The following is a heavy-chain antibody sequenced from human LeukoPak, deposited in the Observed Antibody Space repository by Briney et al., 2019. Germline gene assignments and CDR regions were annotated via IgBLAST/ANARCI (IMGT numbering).Heavy chain of an antibody. V-gene: IGHV3-48*03. D-gene: IGHD3-10*01. CDR3: VRQYYYGSGSYLWAPDY. J-gene: IGHJ4*02. CDR1: GFTFSSYE. Sequence: GGSLRLSCTASGFTFSSYEMNWVRQAPGKGLEWVSYISSSGSSIYYADSVKGRFTISRDNAKNSLYLQMNSLRAEDTAVYHCVRQYYYGSGSYLWAPDYWGQGTLVTVSS. CDR2: ISSSGSSI.